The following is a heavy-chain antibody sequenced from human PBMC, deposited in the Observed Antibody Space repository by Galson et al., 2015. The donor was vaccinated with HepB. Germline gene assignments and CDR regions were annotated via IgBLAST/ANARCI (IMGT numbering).Heavy chain of an antibody. J-gene: IGHJ5*02. CDR1: GGSVSSSSYY. CDR2: IYYSGST. CDR3: ARSHCSSTSCYGFDP. D-gene: IGHD2-2*01. V-gene: IGHV4-39*07. Sequence: SETLFLTCTVSGGSVSSSSYYWGWIRQPPGKGLEWIGSIYYSGSTYYNPSLKSRVTISVDKSKNQFSLKLSSVTAADTAVYYCARSHCSSTSCYGFDPWGQGTLVTVSS.